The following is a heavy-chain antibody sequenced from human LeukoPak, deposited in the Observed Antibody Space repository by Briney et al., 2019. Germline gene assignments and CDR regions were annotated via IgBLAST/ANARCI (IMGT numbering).Heavy chain of an antibody. V-gene: IGHV1-2*02. Sequence: ASVKVSCKASGYTFTGYYMHWVRQAPGQGLEWMGWINPNSGGTNYARKFQGRVTMTRDTSISTAYMELSRLRSDDTAVYYCAREWSGPGYSSGWYSPWGQGTLVTVSS. CDR1: GYTFTGYY. CDR3: AREWSGPGYSSGWYSP. D-gene: IGHD6-19*01. J-gene: IGHJ5*02. CDR2: INPNSGGT.